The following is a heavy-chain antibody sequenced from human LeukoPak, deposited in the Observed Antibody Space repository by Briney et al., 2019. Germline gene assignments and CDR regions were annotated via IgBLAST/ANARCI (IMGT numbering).Heavy chain of an antibody. J-gene: IGHJ6*02. Sequence: GASAKVSCKASGYTFTTYYMHWVRQAPGQGLEWMGIINPSGGSTSSAQKFQGRVSMTRDTSTSTVYMELSSLRSEDTAVYYCARADYYYDTSAYLYGMDVWGQGTTVTVSS. D-gene: IGHD3-22*01. CDR3: ARADYYYDTSAYLYGMDV. CDR2: INPSGGST. V-gene: IGHV1-46*01. CDR1: GYTFTTYY.